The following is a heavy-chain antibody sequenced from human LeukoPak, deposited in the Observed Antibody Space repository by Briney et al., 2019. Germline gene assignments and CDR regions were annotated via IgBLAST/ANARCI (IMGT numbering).Heavy chain of an antibody. D-gene: IGHD2-15*01. CDR3: ARGEAVYVVVKAFDI. Sequence: PSQTLSLTCTVSGGSISSGSYYWSWIRQPAGKGLEWIGRIYTSGSTNYNPSLKSRVTISVATSKNQFSLKLSSVTAADTAVYYCARGEAVYVVVKAFDIWGQGTMVTVSS. CDR1: GGSISSGSYY. V-gene: IGHV4-61*02. J-gene: IGHJ3*02. CDR2: IYTSGST.